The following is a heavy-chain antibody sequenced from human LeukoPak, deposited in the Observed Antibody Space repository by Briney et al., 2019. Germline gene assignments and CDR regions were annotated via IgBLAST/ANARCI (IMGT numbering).Heavy chain of an antibody. Sequence: GGSLRLSCAASGFTFSSYWMSWVRQAPGKGLEWVANIKQDGNEKYFADSVKGRFSISRDNAKNSLYLQMSSLRAEDTAVYYCARAGYCRGGTCYSNYFDFWGQGTLVTVSS. CDR1: GFTFSSYW. V-gene: IGHV3-7*01. J-gene: IGHJ4*02. D-gene: IGHD2-15*01. CDR3: ARAGYCRGGTCYSNYFDF. CDR2: IKQDGNEK.